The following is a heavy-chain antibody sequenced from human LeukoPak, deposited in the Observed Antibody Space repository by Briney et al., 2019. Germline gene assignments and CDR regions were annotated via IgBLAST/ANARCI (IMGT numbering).Heavy chain of an antibody. D-gene: IGHD6-19*01. CDR1: GFTFSTYW. Sequence: GGSLRLSCAASGFTFSTYWMHWVRQAPGKGRVWVSRINPDGTTTSYADSVKGRFTISRDNAKDTVYLQMNSLRAEDTAVYYCARVSIGWYSFDYWGQGTLVTVSS. CDR3: ARVSIGWYSFDY. CDR2: INPDGTTT. V-gene: IGHV3-74*01. J-gene: IGHJ4*02.